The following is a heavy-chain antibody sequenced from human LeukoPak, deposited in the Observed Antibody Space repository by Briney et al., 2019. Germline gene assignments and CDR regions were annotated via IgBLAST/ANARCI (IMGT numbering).Heavy chain of an antibody. CDR3: ARDHDYESSGYYFDAFDI. D-gene: IGHD3-22*01. V-gene: IGHV3-30-3*01. CDR2: ISYDGSNK. CDR1: GFTFSSYA. Sequence: GGSLRLSCAASGFTFSSYAMHWVRQAPGKGLEWVAVISYDGSNKYYADSVRGRFTISRDSSKNTLYLQMSSLRAEDTALYYCARDHDYESSGYYFDAFDIWGQGTMVTVSS. J-gene: IGHJ3*02.